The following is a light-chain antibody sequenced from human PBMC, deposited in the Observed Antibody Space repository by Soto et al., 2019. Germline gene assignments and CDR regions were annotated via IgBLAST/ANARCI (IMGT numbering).Light chain of an antibody. Sequence: EIVMTQSPATLSGSPGERVTLSCRASQSVSSYLAWYQQKPGQAPRLLLYGATTRATGVPARLSVSGSGTEFTLTISSLQSEDSAVYYCQQYKSWLYTFGQGTKLEIK. CDR1: QSVSSY. J-gene: IGKJ2*01. CDR3: QQYKSWLYT. CDR2: GAT. V-gene: IGKV3-15*01.